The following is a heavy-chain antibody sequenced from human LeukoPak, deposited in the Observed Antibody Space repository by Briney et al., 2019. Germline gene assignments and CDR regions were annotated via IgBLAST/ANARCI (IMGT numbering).Heavy chain of an antibody. D-gene: IGHD5-12*01. CDR3: ARDGPNSGYGPHYYYGMDV. CDR2: INAGNGNT. Sequence: ASVKVSCKASGYTFTSYAMHWVRQAPGQRLEWMGWINAGNGNTKYSQKFQGRVTITRDTSASTAYMELSSLRSEDTAVYYCARDGPNSGYGPHYYYGMDVWGKGTTVTVSS. V-gene: IGHV1-3*01. CDR1: GYTFTSYA. J-gene: IGHJ6*04.